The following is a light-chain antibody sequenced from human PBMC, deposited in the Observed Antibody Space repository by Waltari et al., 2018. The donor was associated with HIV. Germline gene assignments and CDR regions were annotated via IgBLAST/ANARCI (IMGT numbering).Light chain of an antibody. CDR2: GAS. J-gene: IGKJ2*01. Sequence: EIVMTQSPATLSVSPGERATLSCRASQSVGSDLAWYQQKPGQAPRLVIYGASTRATGIPARFSGSGSGTEFTLTISSRQSADFAVYYCQQYYNWLPYTFGQGTKLEIK. CDR1: QSVGSD. V-gene: IGKV3-15*01. CDR3: QQYYNWLPYT.